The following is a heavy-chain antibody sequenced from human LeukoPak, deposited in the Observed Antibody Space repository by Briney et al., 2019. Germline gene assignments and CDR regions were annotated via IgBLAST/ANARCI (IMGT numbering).Heavy chain of an antibody. CDR1: GFTFSSYW. CDR3: ARPLYDFWSGEPHDY. J-gene: IGHJ4*02. Sequence: QTGGSLRLSXAASGFTFSSYWMSWVCQAPGKGLEWVANIKQDGSEKYYVDSVKGRFTISRDNAKNSLYLQMNSLRAEDTAVYYCARPLYDFWSGEPHDYWGQGALVTVSS. CDR2: IKQDGSEK. V-gene: IGHV3-7*01. D-gene: IGHD3-3*01.